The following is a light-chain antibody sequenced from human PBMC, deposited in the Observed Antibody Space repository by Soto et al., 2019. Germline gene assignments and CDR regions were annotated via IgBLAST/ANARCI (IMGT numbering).Light chain of an antibody. CDR3: QHSYNTPRT. CDR1: QTIGNY. Sequence: DIQMTQAPSSLPASVGDRVSITCRASQTIGNYLNWYQQRPGKAPNLLISAASTLQSVVPSRFSGSGSETDFTLTTTSLKTEDFATYYCQHSYNTPRTFGQGTK. J-gene: IGKJ1*01. CDR2: AAS. V-gene: IGKV1-39*01.